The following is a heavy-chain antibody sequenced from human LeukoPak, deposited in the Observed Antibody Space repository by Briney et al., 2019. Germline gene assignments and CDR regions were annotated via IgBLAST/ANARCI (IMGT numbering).Heavy chain of an antibody. CDR1: GYTFTSYG. CDR3: ARDSREVLLWFGEFSP. CDR2: ISAYNGNT. V-gene: IGHV1-18*01. J-gene: IGHJ5*02. Sequence: ASAKVSCKASGYTFTSYGISWVRQAPGQGLEWMGWISAYNGNTNYAQKLQGRVTMTTDTSTSTAYMELRSLRSDDTAVYYCARDSREVLLWFGEFSPWGQGTLVTVSS. D-gene: IGHD3-10*01.